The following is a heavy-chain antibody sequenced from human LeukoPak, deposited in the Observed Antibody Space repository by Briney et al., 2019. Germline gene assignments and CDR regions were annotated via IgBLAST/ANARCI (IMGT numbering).Heavy chain of an antibody. Sequence: ETLSLTCAVYGGSFSGYYWSWIRQPPGKGLEWTGEINHSGSTNYNPSLKSRVTISVDTSKSQFSLKLSSVTAADTAVYYCASVRGYSYGYQAWTPEYYYYGMDVWGQGTTVTVSS. D-gene: IGHD5-18*01. CDR3: ASVRGYSYGYQAWTPEYYYYGMDV. CDR2: INHSGST. J-gene: IGHJ6*02. CDR1: GGSFSGYY. V-gene: IGHV4-34*01.